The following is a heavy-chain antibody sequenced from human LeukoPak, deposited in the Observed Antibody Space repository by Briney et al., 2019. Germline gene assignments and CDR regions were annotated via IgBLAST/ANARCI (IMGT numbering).Heavy chain of an antibody. CDR3: ARLSGTYSRGGDH. V-gene: IGHV3-11*01. J-gene: IGHJ4*02. CDR1: GFTFSDFH. CDR2: ISGSGYAI. Sequence: PGGSLRLSCTASGFTFSDFHMSWIRWAPGKGLEWVSHISGSGYAIHHPGSVKGRFTISRDNAKNSLYLQMNSLRVEDSAVYYCARLSGTYSRGGDHWGQGTLVNVSS. D-gene: IGHD1-26*01.